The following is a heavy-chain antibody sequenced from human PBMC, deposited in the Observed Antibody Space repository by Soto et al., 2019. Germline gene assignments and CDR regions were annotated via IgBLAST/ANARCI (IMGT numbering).Heavy chain of an antibody. CDR2: TYYRSKWYN. Sequence: KQSQTLSLTCAISGDSVSSNSAAWNWIRQSPSRGLEWLGRTYYRSKWYNDYAVSVKSRITINPDKSKNQFSLQLNSVTPEDTAVYYCARDREGQQLLRGYYYYYYGMDVWGQGTTVTVSS. CDR1: GDSVSSNSAA. J-gene: IGHJ6*02. V-gene: IGHV6-1*01. CDR3: ARDREGQQLLRGYYYYYYGMDV. D-gene: IGHD6-13*01.